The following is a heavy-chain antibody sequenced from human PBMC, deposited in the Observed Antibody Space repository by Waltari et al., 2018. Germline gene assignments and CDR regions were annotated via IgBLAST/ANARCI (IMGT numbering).Heavy chain of an antibody. CDR2: INHSGST. J-gene: IGHJ6*03. V-gene: IGHV4-34*01. D-gene: IGHD3-16*01. Sequence: QVQLQQWGAGLLKPSETLSLTCAVYGGSFSGYYWSWIRQPPGKGLEWIGEINHSGSTNYNPSLKSRVTISVDTSKNQFSLKLSSVTAADTAVYYCARSPPWGGAPRVPFYYYYYYMDVWGKGTTVTISS. CDR1: GGSFSGYY. CDR3: ARSPPWGGAPRVPFYYYYYYMDV.